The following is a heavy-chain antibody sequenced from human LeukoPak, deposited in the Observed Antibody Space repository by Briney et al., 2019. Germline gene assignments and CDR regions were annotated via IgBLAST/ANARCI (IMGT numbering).Heavy chain of an antibody. CDR3: AKDLSGPASNWFDP. Sequence: GGSLRLSCAASGFTFSSYSMNWVRQAPGKGLEWVAVIWYDGSNKYYADSVKGRFTISRDNSKNTMYLQMNSLRAEDTAVYYCAKDLSGPASNWFDPWGQGTLVTVSS. J-gene: IGHJ5*02. CDR2: IWYDGSNK. CDR1: GFTFSSYS. V-gene: IGHV3-33*06. D-gene: IGHD5-12*01.